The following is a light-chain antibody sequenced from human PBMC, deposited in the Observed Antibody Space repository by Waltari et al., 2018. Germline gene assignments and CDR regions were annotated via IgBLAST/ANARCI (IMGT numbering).Light chain of an antibody. Sequence: PSVSVAPGQTARITCGGDNLGSKSVHWYQKMPGQAPVVVVSEDSDRPSGIPERFSGSNSANTATLTISRVEVGDEADYFCQVWDTNSDEAIFGGGTKLTVL. V-gene: IGLV3-21*02. CDR2: EDS. CDR1: NLGSKS. J-gene: IGLJ2*01. CDR3: QVWDTNSDEAI.